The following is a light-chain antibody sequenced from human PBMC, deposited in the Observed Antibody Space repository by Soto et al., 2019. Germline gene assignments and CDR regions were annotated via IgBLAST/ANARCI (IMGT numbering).Light chain of an antibody. Sequence: QLVLTQPPSASGTPGQRVTISCSGSSSNIGSNTVNWYQQLPGTAPKLLIYSNNQRPSGVPDRFSGSKSGTSASLAISGLQSEDEADYYCAAWDDSLNVNVIFGGGTQLTVL. J-gene: IGLJ2*01. CDR3: AAWDDSLNVNVI. CDR2: SNN. V-gene: IGLV1-44*01. CDR1: SSNIGSNT.